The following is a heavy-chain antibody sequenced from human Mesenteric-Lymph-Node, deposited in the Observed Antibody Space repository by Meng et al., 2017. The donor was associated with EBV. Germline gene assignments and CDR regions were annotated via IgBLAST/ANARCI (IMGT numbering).Heavy chain of an antibody. D-gene: IGHD2-21*01. Sequence: QGPLVQSGAEVKKPGASVKVSCKASGYTFSSYGVSWVRQAPGQGLEWMGWISAYNGDTNYAQTLQGRVTLTTDTSTSTAYMELRSLRSDDTAVYYCARVEVGITSGDYWGQGTLVTVSS. V-gene: IGHV1-18*01. CDR2: ISAYNGDT. CDR1: GYTFSSYG. J-gene: IGHJ4*02. CDR3: ARVEVGITSGDY.